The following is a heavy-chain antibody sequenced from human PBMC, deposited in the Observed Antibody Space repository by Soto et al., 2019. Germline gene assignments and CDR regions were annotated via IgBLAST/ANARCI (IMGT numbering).Heavy chain of an antibody. CDR1: GYTFTSYG. V-gene: IGHV1-18*01. Sequence: QVQLVQSGAEVKKPGASVKVSCKASGYTFTSYGISWVRQAPGQGLEWMGWISAYNGNTNYAQKLQGRVTMTTDTCTSTAYMELRSVKSDDTAVYYWARYGLAAAGRVGYYYGMDVWGQGTAVTVSS. D-gene: IGHD6-13*01. J-gene: IGHJ6*02. CDR2: ISAYNGNT. CDR3: ARYGLAAAGRVGYYYGMDV.